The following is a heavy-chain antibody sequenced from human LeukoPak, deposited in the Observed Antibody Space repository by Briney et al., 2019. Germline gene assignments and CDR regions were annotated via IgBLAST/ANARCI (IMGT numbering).Heavy chain of an antibody. D-gene: IGHD3-10*01. CDR2: ISYDGSNK. J-gene: IGHJ5*02. CDR3: ARVFGELLSGWFDP. Sequence: GGSLRLSCAASGFTFSSYAMHWVRQAPGKGLEWVAVISYDGSNKYYADSVKGRFTISRDNSKNTLYLQMNSLRAGDTAVYYCARVFGELLSGWFDPWGQGTLVTVSS. CDR1: GFTFSSYA. V-gene: IGHV3-30-3*01.